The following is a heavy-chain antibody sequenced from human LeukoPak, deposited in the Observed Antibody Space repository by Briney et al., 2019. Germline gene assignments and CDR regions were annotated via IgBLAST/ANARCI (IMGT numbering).Heavy chain of an antibody. J-gene: IGHJ3*02. CDR2: IKQDGSEK. V-gene: IGHV3-7*01. CDR1: GFTFSSYW. Sequence: PGGSLRLSCAASGFTFSSYWMSWVRQAPGKGLEWLANIKQDGSEKYYVDSVKGRFTISRDNAKNSLYLQMNSLRAEDTAVYYCAREMPRDAFDIWGQGTMVTVSS. CDR3: AREMPRDAFDI. D-gene: IGHD2-2*01.